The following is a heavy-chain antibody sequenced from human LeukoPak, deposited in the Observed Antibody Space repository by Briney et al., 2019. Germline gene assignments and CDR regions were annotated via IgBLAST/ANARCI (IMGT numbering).Heavy chain of an antibody. D-gene: IGHD3-22*01. CDR2: INHSGST. CDR3: ARGYYYDSSGYWVDY. Sequence: PSETLSLTCAVYGGSFSGYYWSWIRQPPWKGLEWIGEINHSGSTNYNPSLKSRVTISVDTSKNQFPLKLSSVTAADTAVYYCARGYYYDSSGYWVDYWGQGTLVTVSS. J-gene: IGHJ4*02. CDR1: GGSFSGYY. V-gene: IGHV4-34*01.